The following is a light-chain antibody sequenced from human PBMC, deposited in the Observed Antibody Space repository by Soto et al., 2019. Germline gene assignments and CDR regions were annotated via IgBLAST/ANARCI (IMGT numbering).Light chain of an antibody. CDR2: RNN. Sequence: QSVLTQPPSASGTPGQRVTISCSGSSSNIGSNYVYWYQQLPGTAPKLLIYRNNQRPSGVPDRFSGSKSGTSASLAISGLRSEDEADYYCAAWDDSLSGNVFGSGTQLTGL. J-gene: IGLJ6*01. CDR1: SSNIGSNY. CDR3: AAWDDSLSGNV. V-gene: IGLV1-47*01.